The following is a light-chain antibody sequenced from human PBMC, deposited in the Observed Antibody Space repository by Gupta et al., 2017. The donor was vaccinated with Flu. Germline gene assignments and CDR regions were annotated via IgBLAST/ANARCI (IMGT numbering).Light chain of an antibody. CDR1: QCVRSCC. V-gene: IGKV3-20*01. J-gene: IGKJ4*01. CDR3: QQDGSSLT. Sequence: IALTQSPGTLSLSPGERATLSCRASQCVRSCCLVWYQVKPGQAPKLILYGVSSRATGIPDRFSGSGYGKDFTLTSSGLEDEDFEVYYWQQDGSSLTFGGGTXVEIK. CDR2: GVS.